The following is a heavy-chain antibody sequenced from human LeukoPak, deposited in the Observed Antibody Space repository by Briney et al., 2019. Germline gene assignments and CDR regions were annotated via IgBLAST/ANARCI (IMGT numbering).Heavy chain of an antibody. CDR1: GYTFTSYY. D-gene: IGHD3-22*01. V-gene: IGHV1-2*02. CDR3: ARAPFTYYYDGTTYYES. Sequence: GASVKVSCKASGYTFTSYYMHWVRQAPGQGREWRGWINPNSGGTNYAQKFQGRVTMTRDTSISTAYMEVSRLRSDDTAVYYCARAPFTYYYDGTTYYESWGQGTVVTVSS. J-gene: IGHJ5*02. CDR2: INPNSGGT.